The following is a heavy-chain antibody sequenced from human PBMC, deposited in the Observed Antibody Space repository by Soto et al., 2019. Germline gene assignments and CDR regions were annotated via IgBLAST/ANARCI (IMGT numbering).Heavy chain of an antibody. CDR3: AREGYSDNYSYYHTLDV. CDR1: GGSISNYY. D-gene: IGHD4-17*01. V-gene: IGHV4-4*07. Sequence: PSETLSLTCTVHGGSISNYYWTWIRQPAGKGLEWIGHMYTSGSTNYNPSRKSRVTMSVDTSKNQFSLNLRSVTAADTAVYDCAREGYSDNYSYYHTLDVWGQGTTVTVSS. CDR2: MYTSGST. J-gene: IGHJ6*02.